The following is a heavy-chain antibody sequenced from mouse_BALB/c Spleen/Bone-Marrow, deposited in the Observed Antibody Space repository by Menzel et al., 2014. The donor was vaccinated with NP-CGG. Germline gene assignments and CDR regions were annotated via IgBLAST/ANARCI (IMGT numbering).Heavy chain of an antibody. Sequence: EVKLMESGAELVKPGASVKLSCTASGFNIKDTYMHWVKQRPEQGLEWIGRIDPANGNTKYDPKFQGKATITADTSSNTAYLQLSSLTSEDTAAYYGSSYAMDYWGQGTSVTVSS. V-gene: IGHV14-3*02. CDR2: IDPANGNT. J-gene: IGHJ4*01. CDR1: GFNIKDTY. CDR3: SSYAMDY.